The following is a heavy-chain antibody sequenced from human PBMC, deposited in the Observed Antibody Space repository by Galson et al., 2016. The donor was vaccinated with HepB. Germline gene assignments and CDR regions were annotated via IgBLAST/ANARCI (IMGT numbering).Heavy chain of an antibody. CDR1: SDW. V-gene: IGHV4/OR15-8*02. CDR2: IYRSGNT. D-gene: IGHD2-2*01. Sequence: SDWWSWVRQSPGKGLEWIGEIYRSGNTNYNPSLKSRVTMSIDKSKSQFSLSLSSVTDADTATYYCARVVVIPAAKGFDSWGQGTLVTVSP. J-gene: IGHJ4*02. CDR3: ARVVVIPAAKGFDS.